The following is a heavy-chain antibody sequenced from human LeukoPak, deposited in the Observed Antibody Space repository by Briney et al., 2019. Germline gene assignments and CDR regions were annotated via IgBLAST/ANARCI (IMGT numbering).Heavy chain of an antibody. D-gene: IGHD3-10*01. Sequence: PGGSLRLSCSVSGFSFSSYGMQWVRQAPGKGLEYVSVISADGSRTNYADSVRGRFTISRDTPKNTLNLQMNNLRGDDTAVYYCVPSPWSGEGCYWGQGTLLTVSS. CDR2: ISADGSRT. CDR3: VPSPWSGEGCY. V-gene: IGHV3-64D*06. J-gene: IGHJ4*02. CDR1: GFSFSSYG.